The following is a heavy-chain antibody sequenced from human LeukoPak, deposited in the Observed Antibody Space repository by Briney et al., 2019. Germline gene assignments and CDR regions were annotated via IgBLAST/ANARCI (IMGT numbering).Heavy chain of an antibody. CDR1: GFTVSSNY. J-gene: IGHJ5*02. CDR3: ARVPHDYGDSYVP. D-gene: IGHD4-17*01. CDR2: IYSGGST. Sequence: PGGSLRLSCAASGFTVSSNYMSWVRQAPGKGLEWVSVIYSGGSTYYADSVKGRFTISRDNSKNTLYLQMNSLRAEDTAVYYCARVPHDYGDSYVPWGQGTLVTVSS. V-gene: IGHV3-53*01.